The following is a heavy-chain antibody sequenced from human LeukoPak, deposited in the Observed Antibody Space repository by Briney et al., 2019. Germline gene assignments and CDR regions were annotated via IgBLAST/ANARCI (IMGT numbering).Heavy chain of an antibody. CDR2: INNDATST. Sequence: GGSLRLSCAASGFAFSKYWMHWVRQAPGKGLVWLSRINNDATSTTYTDSVKGRFTISRDNAKNSLYLQMNSLRAEDTAVYYCARSYYDSSGYYYGYWSQGTLVTVSS. CDR1: GFAFSKYW. J-gene: IGHJ4*02. V-gene: IGHV3-74*01. D-gene: IGHD3-22*01. CDR3: ARSYYDSSGYYYGY.